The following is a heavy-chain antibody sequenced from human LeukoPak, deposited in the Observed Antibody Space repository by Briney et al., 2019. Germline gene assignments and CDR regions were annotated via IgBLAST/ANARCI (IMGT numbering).Heavy chain of an antibody. Sequence: GASVKVSCTASGYTFTSYGISWVRQAPGQGLEWMGWISAYNGNTNYAQKLQGRVTMTTDTSTSTAYMELRSLRSDDTAVYYCARCWFSVVVPAPSLRFDPWGQGTLVTVSS. CDR3: ARCWFSVVVPAPSLRFDP. CDR2: ISAYNGNT. CDR1: GYTFTSYG. V-gene: IGHV1-18*01. D-gene: IGHD2-2*01. J-gene: IGHJ5*02.